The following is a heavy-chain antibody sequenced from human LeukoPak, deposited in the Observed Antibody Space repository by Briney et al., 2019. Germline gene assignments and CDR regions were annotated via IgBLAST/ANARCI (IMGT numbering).Heavy chain of an antibody. CDR1: GFTFSSYA. CDR2: ISGSGGRT. CDR3: ASSRVSGSYDSDFDY. V-gene: IGHV3-23*01. D-gene: IGHD3-16*01. J-gene: IGHJ4*02. Sequence: PGASLRLSRAASGFTFSSYAMSWVRQAPGKGVEWVSAISGSGGRTYYADSVKGRFTISRDNSKNTLYLQMNSLRAEDTAVYYCASSRVSGSYDSDFDYWGQGTLVTVSS.